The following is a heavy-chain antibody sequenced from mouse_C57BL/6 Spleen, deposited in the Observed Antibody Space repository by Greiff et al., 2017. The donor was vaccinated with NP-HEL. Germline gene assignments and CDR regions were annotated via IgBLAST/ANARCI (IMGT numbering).Heavy chain of an antibody. CDR3: ARRGWLLPFDD. Sequence: VQLQQPGAELVRPGSSVKLSCKASGYTFTSYWMDWVKQRPGQGLEWIGNIYPSDSETHYNQKFKDKATLTVDTSSITAYLQLRSLTSEDSAVYYCARRGWLLPFDDWGQGTTLTVSS. V-gene: IGHV1-61*01. CDR2: IYPSDSET. J-gene: IGHJ2*01. CDR1: GYTFTSYW. D-gene: IGHD2-3*01.